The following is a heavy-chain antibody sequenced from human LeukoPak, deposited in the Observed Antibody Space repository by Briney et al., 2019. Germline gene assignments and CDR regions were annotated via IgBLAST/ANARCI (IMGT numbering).Heavy chain of an antibody. D-gene: IGHD3-22*01. V-gene: IGHV3-30-3*01. CDR1: GFTFSSYA. CDR2: ISYDGSNK. Sequence: GGSLRLSCAASGFTFSSYAMHWVRQAPGKGLEWVAVISYDGSNKYYADSVKGRFTISRDNSKNTLYLQMNSLRAEDTAVYYCARDERRYYYDSSGGYYFDYWGQGTLVTVSS. CDR3: ARDERRYYYDSSGGYYFDY. J-gene: IGHJ4*02.